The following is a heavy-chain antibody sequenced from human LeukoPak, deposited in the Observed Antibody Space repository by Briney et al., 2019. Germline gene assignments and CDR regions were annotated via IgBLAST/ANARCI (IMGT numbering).Heavy chain of an antibody. Sequence: GGSLRLSXAASGFTFSSYSMNWVRQAPGKGLEWVSYISSSSSTIYYADSVKGRFTISRDNAKNSLYLQMNSLRAEDTAVYYCARDLCSSTSCYPDYWGQGTLVTVSS. CDR2: ISSSSSTI. J-gene: IGHJ4*02. CDR3: ARDLCSSTSCYPDY. CDR1: GFTFSSYS. V-gene: IGHV3-48*01. D-gene: IGHD2-2*01.